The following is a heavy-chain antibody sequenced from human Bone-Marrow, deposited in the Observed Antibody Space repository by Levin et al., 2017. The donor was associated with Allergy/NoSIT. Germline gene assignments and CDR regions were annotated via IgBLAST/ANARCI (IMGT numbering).Heavy chain of an antibody. CDR2: IHPGYSET. V-gene: IGHV5-51*01. CDR3: ARRLYYYDASGAGFDP. CDR1: GYSFTSHY. J-gene: IGHJ5*02. D-gene: IGHD3-22*01. Sequence: GESLKISCKGTGYSFTSHYIGWVRQMPGKGLEWMGSIHPGYSETRYSPSFQGQVTFSADKSISTAYLQWSSLKASDTAMYYCARRLYYYDASGAGFDPWGQGTLVTVSS.